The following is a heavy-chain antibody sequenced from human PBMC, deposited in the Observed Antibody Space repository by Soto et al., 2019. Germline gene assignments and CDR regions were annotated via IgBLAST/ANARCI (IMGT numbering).Heavy chain of an antibody. D-gene: IGHD1-26*01. CDR2: IYYSGST. CDR1: GGSISSGDYY. Sequence: SETLSLTCTVSGGSISSGDYYWSWIRQPPGKGLEWIGYIYYSGSTYYNPSLKSRVTISVDTSKNQFSLKLSSVTAADTAVYYRAREDGIGRAFDIWGQGTMVTVS. J-gene: IGHJ3*02. CDR3: AREDGIGRAFDI. V-gene: IGHV4-30-4*01.